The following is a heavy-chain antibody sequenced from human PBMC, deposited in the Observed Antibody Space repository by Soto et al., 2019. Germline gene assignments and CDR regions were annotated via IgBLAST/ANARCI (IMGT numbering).Heavy chain of an antibody. D-gene: IGHD2-15*01. V-gene: IGHV4-59*01. CDR3: ARNPGRWYIEGFDP. J-gene: IGHJ5*02. CDR1: GGSISSFY. Sequence: QVQLQESGPGLLKPSETLSLTCTVSGGSISSFYWSWIRQPPGKRLEWIGYIFDGGNTNYNPSLRSRVTMSLDTSQNQFTLRLTSVTAADTAMYYCARNPGRWYIEGFDPWGRGTLVTVSS. CDR2: IFDGGNT.